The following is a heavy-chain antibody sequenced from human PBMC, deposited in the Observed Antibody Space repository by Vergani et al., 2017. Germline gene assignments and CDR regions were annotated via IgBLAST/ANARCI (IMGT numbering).Heavy chain of an antibody. CDR3: ARIGYYYGSGSYYNVGAFYI. CDR2: IDWDDDK. Sequence: QVTLRESGPALVKPTQTLTLTCTFSGFSLSTSGMCVSWIRQPPGKALEWLARIDWDDDKYYSTSLKTRLTMSKDTSKNQVVLTMTNMDPVDTATYYCARIGYYYGSGSYYNVGAFYIWGQGTMVTVAS. J-gene: IGHJ3*02. D-gene: IGHD3-10*01. CDR1: GFSLSTSGMC. V-gene: IGHV2-70*15.